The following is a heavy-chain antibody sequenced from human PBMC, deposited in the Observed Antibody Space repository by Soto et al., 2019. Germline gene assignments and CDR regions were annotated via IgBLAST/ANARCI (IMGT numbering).Heavy chain of an antibody. Sequence: SGPTLVNPTQTLTLTCSFSGFSLSTSGVGVGWIRQSPGKALEWLALIYWSGDEHYRPSLKSRLSIIKDTSKNHVVLIMTDMDPVDKATYYCARGLATLPVFAFDIWGQGPMVTVSS. D-gene: IGHD6-6*01. CDR1: GFSLSTSGVG. J-gene: IGHJ3*02. CDR2: IYWSGDE. V-gene: IGHV2-5*01. CDR3: ARGLATLPVFAFDI.